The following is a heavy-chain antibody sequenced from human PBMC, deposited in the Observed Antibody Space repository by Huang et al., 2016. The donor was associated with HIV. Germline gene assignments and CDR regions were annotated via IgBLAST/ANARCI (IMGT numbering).Heavy chain of an antibody. CDR2: IKSDGSST. V-gene: IGHV3-74*01. Sequence: EVQLVESGGGLVQPGGSLRLSCAASGFTFSSYWMHWVRQVPGKGGVWVSHIKSDGSSTSYADSVKGRFTISRDNAKNTLYLQMNSLRAEDTAVYYCARGSRQGKYYYGSGTAYWGQGTLVTVSS. J-gene: IGHJ4*02. CDR3: ARGSRQGKYYYGSGTAY. D-gene: IGHD3-10*01. CDR1: GFTFSSYW.